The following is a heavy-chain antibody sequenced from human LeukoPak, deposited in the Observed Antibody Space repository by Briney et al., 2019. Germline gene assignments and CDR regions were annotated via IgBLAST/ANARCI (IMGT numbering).Heavy chain of an antibody. Sequence: SETLSLTCTVSGGSISSYYWSWIRQPPGKGLEWIGYIYYSGSTNYNPSLKSRVTISVDTSKNQFSLKLSSVTAADTAVYYCAKSRTYYDSSKGAFDVWGQGTKGTVS. J-gene: IGHJ3*01. CDR1: GGSISSYY. D-gene: IGHD3-22*01. V-gene: IGHV4-59*12. CDR3: AKSRTYYDSSKGAFDV. CDR2: IYYSGST.